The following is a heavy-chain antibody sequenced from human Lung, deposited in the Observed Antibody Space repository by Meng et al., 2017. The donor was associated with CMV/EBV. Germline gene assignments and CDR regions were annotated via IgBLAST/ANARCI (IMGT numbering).Heavy chain of an antibody. D-gene: IGHD1-26*01. J-gene: IGHJ4*02. CDR2: ISGSSSFT. Sequence: GGSXRLXXAASGFTFNTYTMNWVRQAPGKGLEWVSSISGSSSFTYYADSVKGRFTISRDNAKNSLYLQMNSLRAEDTAVYYCARQKGATLDYFDYWGQGTLVTVSS. V-gene: IGHV3-21*01. CDR3: ARQKGATLDYFDY. CDR1: GFTFNTYT.